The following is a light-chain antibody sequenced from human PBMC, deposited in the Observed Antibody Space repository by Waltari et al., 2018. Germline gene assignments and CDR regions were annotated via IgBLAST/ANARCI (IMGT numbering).Light chain of an antibody. CDR2: SAS. V-gene: IGKV3-15*01. J-gene: IGKJ1*01. Sequence: EIVMTQSPATMSVSLGERATLSCRASQSVGSNYLAWYQQTPGQAPRLLISSASTRATGVPARFSGSGSGTEFTLTISSLQSEDFAIYYCQQYNNWPWTFGKGPRWKS. CDR3: QQYNNWPWT. CDR1: QSVGSN.